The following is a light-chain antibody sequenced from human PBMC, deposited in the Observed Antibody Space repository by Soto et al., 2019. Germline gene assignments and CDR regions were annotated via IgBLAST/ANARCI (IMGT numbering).Light chain of an antibody. Sequence: DFQIAQSPSTLSASVGDRVTITCRASQSIGDSLAWYQQKPGKAPYLLISDVSSLERGVPSRFSGSGSGTEFTLTISSMQPDDFATYYCQHYNSYSEAFGQGTKVDIK. CDR3: QHYNSYSEA. CDR1: QSIGDS. J-gene: IGKJ1*01. V-gene: IGKV1-5*01. CDR2: DVS.